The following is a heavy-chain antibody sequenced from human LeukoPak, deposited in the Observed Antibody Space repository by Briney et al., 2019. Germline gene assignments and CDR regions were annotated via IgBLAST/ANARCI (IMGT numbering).Heavy chain of an antibody. CDR2: ISTDGSST. CDR3: GRGFALVPAGIPDY. V-gene: IGHV3-74*01. Sequence: GGSLRLSCAASGFTFSNYWMHWVRQAPGEGLVWVSRISTDGSSTTYTDSVKGRFTISRDNAKNTLYLQMNSLRAEDTAIYYCGRGFALVPAGIPDYWGQGILVTVSS. CDR1: GFTFSNYW. J-gene: IGHJ4*02. D-gene: IGHD2-2*01.